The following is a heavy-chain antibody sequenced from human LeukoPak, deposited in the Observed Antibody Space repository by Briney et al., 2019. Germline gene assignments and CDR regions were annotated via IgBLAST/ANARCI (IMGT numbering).Heavy chain of an antibody. Sequence: SVKVSCKASGGTFSSYAISWVRQAPGQGLEWMGGIIPIFGTANYAQKFQGRVTITTDESTSTAYMELSSLRSEDTAVYYCAREKGEYDFWSGYLDYWGQGTLVTVSS. CDR3: AREKGEYDFWSGYLDY. CDR2: IIPIFGTA. V-gene: IGHV1-69*05. J-gene: IGHJ4*02. D-gene: IGHD3-3*01. CDR1: GGTFSSYA.